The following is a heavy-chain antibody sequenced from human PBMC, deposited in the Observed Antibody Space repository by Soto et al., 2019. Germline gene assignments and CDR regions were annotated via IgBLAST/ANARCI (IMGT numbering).Heavy chain of an antibody. V-gene: IGHV3-7*03. D-gene: IGHD3-3*01. CDR1: VFTFSSYW. CDR3: ARNHNSDFWSVPTSLDY. CDR2: IKQDGSEN. Sequence: PGWSLRLSCAASVFTFSSYWMSWFRQAPGKGLEWVANIKQDGSENYYVDSVRGRFTISRDNAKNTLHLQMNSLRADDTAMYYCARNHNSDFWSVPTSLDYWGQGSLVTVSS. J-gene: IGHJ4*02.